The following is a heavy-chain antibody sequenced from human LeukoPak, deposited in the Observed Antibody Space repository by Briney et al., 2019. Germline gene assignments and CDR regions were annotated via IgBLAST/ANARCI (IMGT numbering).Heavy chain of an antibody. J-gene: IGHJ4*02. V-gene: IGHV4-39*07. CDR2: IYYSGST. Sequence: SETLSLTCTVSGGSICSSSYYWGWIRQPPGKGLEWIGSIYYSGSTYYNPSLKSRVTISVDTSKNQFSLKLSSVTAADTAVYYCARAENYYYDSSGYYDPFDYWGQGTLVTVSS. CDR3: ARAENYYYDSSGYYDPFDY. CDR1: GGSICSSSYY. D-gene: IGHD3-22*01.